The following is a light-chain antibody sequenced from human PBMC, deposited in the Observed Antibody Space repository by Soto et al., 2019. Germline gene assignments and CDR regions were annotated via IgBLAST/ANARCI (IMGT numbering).Light chain of an antibody. J-gene: IGLJ1*01. CDR1: SSNIGANYD. Sequence: QSVLTQPPSVSGAPGQRVTISCTGSSSNIGANYDVHWYQQRPGTAPKLLIFGNSNRPSGVPDRFSGSKSGTSASLAITGLQAEDEGDYYCQSYDSTLSARYVFGTGIKVTVL. CDR2: GNS. V-gene: IGLV1-40*01. CDR3: QSYDSTLSARYV.